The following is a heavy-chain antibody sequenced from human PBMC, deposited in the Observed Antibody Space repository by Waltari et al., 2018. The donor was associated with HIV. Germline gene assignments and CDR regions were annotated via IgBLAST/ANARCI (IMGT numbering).Heavy chain of an antibody. Sequence: EVQLVESGGGLVQPGGSLRLSCAASGCMFNTHNMNWVRQSPGKGREWLSYISSSNSKIYYADSVKGRFTISRDNVKNSLYLQMDNLRVEDTAVYYCARTPCLPGSGYSRGFDYWGQGTLVTVSS. CDR2: ISSSNSKI. CDR3: ARTPCLPGSGYSRGFDY. J-gene: IGHJ4*02. CDR1: GCMFNTHN. V-gene: IGHV3-48*01. D-gene: IGHD3-22*01.